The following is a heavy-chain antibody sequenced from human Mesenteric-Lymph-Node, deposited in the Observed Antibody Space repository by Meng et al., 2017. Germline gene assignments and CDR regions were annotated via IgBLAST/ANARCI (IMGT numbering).Heavy chain of an antibody. Sequence: KVSFKGSGYSFSNYWIGWVRQVPGKGLEWMGIINLADSDTKYSPSFQGQVSFSADKSITTAYLQWNSLQASDTAMYFCARANLPSHCSSSSCFRGDYFDYWGQGTLVTVSS. D-gene: IGHD2-2*01. J-gene: IGHJ4*02. CDR1: GYSFSNYW. CDR2: INLADSDT. V-gene: IGHV5-51*01. CDR3: ARANLPSHCSSSSCFRGDYFDY.